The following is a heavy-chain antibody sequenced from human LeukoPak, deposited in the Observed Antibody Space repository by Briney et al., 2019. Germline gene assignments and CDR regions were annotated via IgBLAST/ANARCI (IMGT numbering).Heavy chain of an antibody. V-gene: IGHV1-2*02. J-gene: IGHJ6*02. CDR2: INPNSGGT. Sequence: ASVKVSCKASGYTFTGYYMHWVRQAPGQGLEWMGWINPNSGGTNYAQKFQGGVTMTRDTSISTAYMELSRLRSDDTAVYYCARDPHYCSSTSCYVVQGRKYYYYYYGMDVWGQGTTVTVSS. CDR1: GYTFTGYY. CDR3: ARDPHYCSSTSCYVVQGRKYYYYYYGMDV. D-gene: IGHD2-2*01.